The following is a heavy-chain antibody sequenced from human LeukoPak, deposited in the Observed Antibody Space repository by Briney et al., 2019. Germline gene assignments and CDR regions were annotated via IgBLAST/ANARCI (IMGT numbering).Heavy chain of an antibody. Sequence: GGSLRLSCAASGFTFSSYGMHWVRQAPGKGLEWVAVISYDGSNKYYADSVKGRFTISRDNSKNTLYLQMNSLRAEDTAVYYCAKLPYCGGDCYLPPVDYWGQGTLVTVSS. CDR1: GFTFSSYG. J-gene: IGHJ4*02. D-gene: IGHD2-21*02. CDR2: ISYDGSNK. V-gene: IGHV3-30*18. CDR3: AKLPYCGGDCYLPPVDY.